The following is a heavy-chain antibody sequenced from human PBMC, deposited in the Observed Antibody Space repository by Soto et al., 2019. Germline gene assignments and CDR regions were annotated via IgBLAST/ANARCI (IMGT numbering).Heavy chain of an antibody. CDR2: IYHSGST. Sequence: SETLSLTCAVSSGSISSINCWSWVRQPPGKGLEWIGEIYHSGSTNYNPSLKSRVTISVDKSKNQFSLKLSSVTTADTAVYYCARRKLESYDYIWGSYRRQSYYFDYWGQGTLVTVS. CDR3: ARRKLESYDYIWGSYRRQSYYFDY. D-gene: IGHD3-16*02. CDR1: SGSISSINC. J-gene: IGHJ4*02. V-gene: IGHV4-4*02.